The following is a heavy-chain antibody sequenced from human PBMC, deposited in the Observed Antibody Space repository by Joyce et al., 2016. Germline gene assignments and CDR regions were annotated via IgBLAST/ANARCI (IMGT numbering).Heavy chain of an antibody. J-gene: IGHJ4*02. CDR2: IYYTGST. V-gene: IGHV4-30-4*01. Sequence: QVQLQESGPGLVKPSQTLSLTCSVSGGSISSGDCYWSWIRQPPGKGLEWIGYIYYTGSTYYNLSLKSRITMSVDTSKNQFSLKLSSVTAADTAVYYCARVTWFGDKGFDYWGQGTLVTVSS. CDR3: ARVTWFGDKGFDY. CDR1: GGSISSGDCY. D-gene: IGHD3-10*01.